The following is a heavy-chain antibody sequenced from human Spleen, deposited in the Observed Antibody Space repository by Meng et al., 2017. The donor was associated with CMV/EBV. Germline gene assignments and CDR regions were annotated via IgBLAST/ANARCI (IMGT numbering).Heavy chain of an antibody. CDR1: VGTFSSYT. D-gene: IGHD4-11*01. Sequence: CNASVGTFSSYTISWVRQAPGQGLEWMGRIIPILGIANYAQKFQGRVTITADKSTSTAYMELSSLRSEDTSVYYCAESNGHPRAFDIWGQGTMVTVSS. J-gene: IGHJ3*02. V-gene: IGHV1-69*02. CDR3: AESNGHPRAFDI. CDR2: IIPILGIA.